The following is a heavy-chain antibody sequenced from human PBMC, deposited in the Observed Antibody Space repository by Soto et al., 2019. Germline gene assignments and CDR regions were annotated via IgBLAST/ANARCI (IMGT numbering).Heavy chain of an antibody. Sequence: HPGGSLRLSCAASGFTFSSYGMHWVRQAPGKGLEWVAIISYDGGNKYYADSVKGRFTVSRDNSKNTLYLEMNSLRAEDTAVYSCAKDQSPDYSDSSAYPGSFDYWGQRTQVTVSS. D-gene: IGHD3-22*01. V-gene: IGHV3-30*18. J-gene: IGHJ4*02. CDR3: AKDQSPDYSDSSAYPGSFDY. CDR2: ISYDGGNK. CDR1: GFTFSSYG.